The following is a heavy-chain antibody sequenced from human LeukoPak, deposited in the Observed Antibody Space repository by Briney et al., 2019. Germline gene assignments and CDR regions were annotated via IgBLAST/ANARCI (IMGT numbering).Heavy chain of an antibody. V-gene: IGHV3-23*01. CDR2: ISGSGGST. CDR3: AKNTVAGIECCVY. CDR1: GFTFSSYA. Sequence: GGSLRLSCAASGFTFSSYAMSWVRQAPGKGLEWVSAISGSGGSTYYADSVKGRFTISRDNSKNTLYLQMNSLRAENTAVYYCAKNTVAGIECCVYWGQGTLVTVSS. D-gene: IGHD6-19*01. J-gene: IGHJ4*02.